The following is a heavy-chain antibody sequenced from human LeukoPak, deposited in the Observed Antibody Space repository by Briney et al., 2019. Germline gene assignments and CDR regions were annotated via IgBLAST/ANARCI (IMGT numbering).Heavy chain of an antibody. V-gene: IGHV3-74*01. CDR1: GFTFSSYW. CDR2: INSDGSST. CDR3: ARDGKRGYSYGYTDY. Sequence: GGSLRLSCAASGFTFSSYWMHWVRQAPGEGLVWVSRINSDGSSTSYADPVKGRFTISRDNDKNTLYLQMNGLRAEDTALYYCARDGKRGYSYGYTDYWGQGTLVTVSS. J-gene: IGHJ4*02. D-gene: IGHD5-18*01.